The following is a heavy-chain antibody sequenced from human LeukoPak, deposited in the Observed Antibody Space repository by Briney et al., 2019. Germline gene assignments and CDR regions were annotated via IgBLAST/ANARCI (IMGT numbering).Heavy chain of an antibody. D-gene: IGHD6-13*01. CDR3: TRSSWSDY. V-gene: IGHV3-15*01. CDR2: IKSKTDGGTT. Sequence: GGSLRLSCAASGFTFSDAWMSWVPQAPGKGLEWVGRIKSKTDGGTTDYAAPVKGRFTISRDDSKNTLFLQMNSLKIEDTAVYYCTRSSWSDYWGQGTLVTVSS. J-gene: IGHJ4*02. CDR1: GFTFSDAW.